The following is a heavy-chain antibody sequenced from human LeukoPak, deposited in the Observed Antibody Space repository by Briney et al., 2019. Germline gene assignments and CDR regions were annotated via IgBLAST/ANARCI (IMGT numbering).Heavy chain of an antibody. CDR1: GFNFGNHW. D-gene: IGHD2-21*01. J-gene: IGHJ4*02. CDR2: IKEDGTLA. CDR3: ARALGGECFDY. V-gene: IGHV3-7*04. Sequence: GGSLRLSCAASGFNFGNHWMDWVRQAPGQGLEWVANIKEDGTLAYYADSVRGRFSISRDNTRNSLFLQMNGLRAEDTAVYYCARALGGECFDYWGQGTLVTVSS.